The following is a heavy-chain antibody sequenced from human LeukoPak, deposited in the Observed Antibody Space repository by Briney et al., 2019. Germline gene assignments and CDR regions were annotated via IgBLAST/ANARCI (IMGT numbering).Heavy chain of an antibody. J-gene: IGHJ4*02. V-gene: IGHV3-23*01. CDR2: ISGSGGST. D-gene: IGHD1-26*01. CDR3: AKDLGIDY. Sequence: APGXGLEWVSAISGSGGSTYYADSVKGRFTISRDNSKNALYLQMNSLRAEDTAVYYCAKDLGIDYWGQGTLVTVSP.